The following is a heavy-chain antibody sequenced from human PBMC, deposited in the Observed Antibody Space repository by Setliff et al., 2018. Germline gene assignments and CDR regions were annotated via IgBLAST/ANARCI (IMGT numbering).Heavy chain of an antibody. CDR2: IRSKSDSYAT. V-gene: IGHV3-73*01. J-gene: IGHJ3*02. Sequence: GGSLRLSCAASGFTFSVSAMYWVRQASGKGLEWVGRIRSKSDSYATIYAASVRGRFTISRDDSKNTAYLQMNSLKTEDTAVYYCAAAPAGSDVFDIWGQGTMVTVSS. CDR3: AAAPAGSDVFDI. D-gene: IGHD6-13*01. CDR1: GFTFSVSA.